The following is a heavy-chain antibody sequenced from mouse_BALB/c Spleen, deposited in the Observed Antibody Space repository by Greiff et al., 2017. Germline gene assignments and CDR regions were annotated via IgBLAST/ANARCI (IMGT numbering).Heavy chain of an antibody. Sequence: DVMLVESGGGLVQPGGSLRLSCATSGFTFTDYYMSWVRQPPGKALEWLGFIRNKANGYTTEYSASVKGRFTISSDNSQSILYLQMNTLRAEDSATYYCARDAYYYAMDYWGQGTSVTVSS. V-gene: IGHV7-3*02. CDR1: GFTFTDYY. CDR3: ARDAYYYAMDY. J-gene: IGHJ4*01. CDR2: IRNKANGYTT.